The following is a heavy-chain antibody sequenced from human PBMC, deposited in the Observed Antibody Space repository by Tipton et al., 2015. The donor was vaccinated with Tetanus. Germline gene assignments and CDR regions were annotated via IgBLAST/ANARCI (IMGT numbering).Heavy chain of an antibody. CDR1: GVSIRSSTYF. D-gene: IGHD2/OR15-2a*01. CDR3: ARHLYGYWFDP. V-gene: IGHV4-39*02. Sequence: TLSLTCAVSGVSIRSSTYFWGWIRQAPGKGLEWIASIYFKGDTYYSPSLKSRLTIDVDTSQNLFSLKLTSVTAADTAIYYCARHLYGYWFDPWGQGALVTVST. CDR2: IYFKGDT. J-gene: IGHJ5*02.